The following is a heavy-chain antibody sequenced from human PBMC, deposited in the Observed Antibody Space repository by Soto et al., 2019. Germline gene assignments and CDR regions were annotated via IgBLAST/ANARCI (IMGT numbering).Heavy chain of an antibody. J-gene: IGHJ4*02. Sequence: GVLRLSCTASGFTFGDYAMSWVRQAPGKGLEWVGFIRSKAYGGTTEYAASVKGRFTISRDDSKSIAYLQMNSLKTEDTAVYYCTRVSGYSSSSFQGYFDYWGQGTLVTVSS. V-gene: IGHV3-49*04. D-gene: IGHD6-6*01. CDR3: TRVSGYSSSSFQGYFDY. CDR2: IRSKAYGGTT. CDR1: GFTFGDYA.